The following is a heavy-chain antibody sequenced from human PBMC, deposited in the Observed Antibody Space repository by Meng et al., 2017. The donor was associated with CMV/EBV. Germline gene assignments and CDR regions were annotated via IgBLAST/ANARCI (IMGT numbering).Heavy chain of an antibody. CDR1: GFTFSRYA. Sequence: GGSLRLSCAASGFTFSRYAMHWVRQAPGKGLEWVAVISYDGSNKYYADSVKGRFTISRDNSKNTLYLQMNSLRAEDTAVYYCARDGTSDAFDIWGQGTMVTVSS. CDR2: ISYDGSNK. V-gene: IGHV3-30-3*01. J-gene: IGHJ3*02. CDR3: ARDGTSDAFDI. D-gene: IGHD1-1*01.